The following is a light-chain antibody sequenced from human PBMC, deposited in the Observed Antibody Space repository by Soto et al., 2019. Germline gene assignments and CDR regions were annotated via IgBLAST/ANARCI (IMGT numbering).Light chain of an antibody. J-gene: IGKJ5*01. CDR1: QSISNY. Sequence: ELVLTQSPVTLSLSPGERASLSCRASQSISNYLAWYQQKPGQAPRLLIYDASTRASGIPARFSGSGSGTDFTLTISSLEPEDFAVYYCQQRSNWPPRITFGHGTRLEIK. CDR2: DAS. CDR3: QQRSNWPPRIT. V-gene: IGKV3-11*01.